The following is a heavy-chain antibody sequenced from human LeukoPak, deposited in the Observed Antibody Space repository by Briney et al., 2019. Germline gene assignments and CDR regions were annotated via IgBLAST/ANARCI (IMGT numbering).Heavy chain of an antibody. Sequence: GGSLRLSCAASGFTFSSYGMSWVRQAPGKGLEWVAVISYDGSNKYYADSVKGRFTISRDNSKNTLYLQMNSLRAEDTAVYYCARDDYARNQFDYWGQGTLVTVSS. J-gene: IGHJ4*02. CDR2: ISYDGSNK. CDR3: ARDDYARNQFDY. D-gene: IGHD4/OR15-4a*01. V-gene: IGHV3-30*03. CDR1: GFTFSSYG.